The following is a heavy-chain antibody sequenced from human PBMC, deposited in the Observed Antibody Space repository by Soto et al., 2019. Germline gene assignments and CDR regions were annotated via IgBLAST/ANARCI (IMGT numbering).Heavy chain of an antibody. J-gene: IGHJ5*02. CDR1: GFTFSDFA. V-gene: IGHV3-23*01. D-gene: IGHD3-22*01. Sequence: EVQLLESGGDLVQPGGSLRLSCAAYGFTFSDFAMNLVRQAPGQGLEWVSSITGAGGATYYADSVKGRFTISRDNSKNTVYLQMNSLRAEDTALYYCAKRRDSTYWSTFDPWGQGTLVTVSS. CDR3: AKRRDSTYWSTFDP. CDR2: ITGAGGAT.